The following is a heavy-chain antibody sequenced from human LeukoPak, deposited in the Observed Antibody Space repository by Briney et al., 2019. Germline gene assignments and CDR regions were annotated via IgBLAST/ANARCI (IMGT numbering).Heavy chain of an antibody. CDR1: GYTFTGYY. CDR3: ARGGMAARWRKDWFDP. V-gene: IGHV1-2*06. Sequence: ASVKVSCKASGYTFTGYYMHWVRQAPGQGLEWTGRINPNSGGTNYAQKFQGRVTMTRDTSISTAYMELSRLRSDDTAVYYCARGGMAARWRKDWFDPWGQGTLVTVSS. CDR2: INPNSGGT. J-gene: IGHJ5*02. D-gene: IGHD6-6*01.